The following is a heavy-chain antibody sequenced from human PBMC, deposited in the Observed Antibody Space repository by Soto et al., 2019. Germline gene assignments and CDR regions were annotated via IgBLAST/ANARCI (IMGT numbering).Heavy chain of an antibody. CDR2: INHSGST. CDR1: GGSFSGYY. V-gene: IGHV4-34*01. J-gene: IGHJ4*02. Sequence: ETLSLTCAVYGGSFSGYYWSWIRQPPGKGLEWIGEINHSGSTNYNPSLKSRVTISVDTSKNQFSLKLSSVTAADTAVYYCARGGYSYGLGIDYWGQGTLVTVSS. D-gene: IGHD5-18*01. CDR3: ARGGYSYGLGIDY.